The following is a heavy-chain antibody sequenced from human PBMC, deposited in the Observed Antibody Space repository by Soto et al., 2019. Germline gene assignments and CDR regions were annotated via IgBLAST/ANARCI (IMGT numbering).Heavy chain of an antibody. J-gene: IGHJ4*02. V-gene: IGHV1-18*01. CDR1: GYTFSSYG. CDR2: ISAYNDNT. CDR3: ARECPPADY. Sequence: QVQRVQSGAEVKKPGASVKVSCKASGYTFSSYGISWVRQAPGQGLEWMGWISAYNDNTKYAHNLQGRVTMTTDTFTSTAFMELRSLRSDDTAVYYCARECPPADYWGQGTLVTVSS.